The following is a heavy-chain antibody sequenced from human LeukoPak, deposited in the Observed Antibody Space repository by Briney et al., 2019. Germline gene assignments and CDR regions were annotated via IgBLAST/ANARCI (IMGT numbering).Heavy chain of an antibody. J-gene: IGHJ6*02. CDR3: ARGLDYDSSGYSPSYYYSGMDV. Sequence: GGSLRLSCVVSGFTFSSYTMNWVRQAPGKGLEWVSSISSSSSYIYYADSVRGRITISRDNAKNSLYLQMNSLRDEDTAVYYCARGLDYDSSGYSPSYYYSGMDVWGQGTTVTVSS. CDR2: ISSSSSYI. CDR1: GFTFSSYT. V-gene: IGHV3-21*01. D-gene: IGHD3-22*01.